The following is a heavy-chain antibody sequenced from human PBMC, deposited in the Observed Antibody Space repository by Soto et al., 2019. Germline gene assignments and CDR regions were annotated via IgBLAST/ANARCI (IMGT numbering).Heavy chain of an antibody. D-gene: IGHD6-13*01. CDR1: GFTFSSYA. V-gene: IGHV3-23*01. CDR2: ISGSGGST. Sequence: EVQLLESGGGLVQPGGSLRLSCAASGFTFSSYAMSWVRQAPGKGLEWVSAISGSGGSTYYADSVKGRFTISRDNSKNTLYLQMNGLRAEDTAVYYCAKDRWDSSSPDYWGQGTLVTVSS. J-gene: IGHJ4*02. CDR3: AKDRWDSSSPDY.